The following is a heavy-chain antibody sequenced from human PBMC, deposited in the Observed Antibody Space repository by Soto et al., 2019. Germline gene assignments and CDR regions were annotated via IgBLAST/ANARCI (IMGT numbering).Heavy chain of an antibody. V-gene: IGHV1-69*02. D-gene: IGHD3-10*01. CDR1: GDTFTFYS. J-gene: IGHJ4*02. CDR2: INPILSMS. Sequence: QVQLVQSGAEVKKPGSSVRVSCKASGDTFTFYSINWVRQAPGLGLEWMGRINPILSMSNYAQRFQGRVTMTAVKSTSTAYMELSSLRSEDPAMYYWASSYGSGYRAFDYWGQGALVTVSS. CDR3: ASSYGSGYRAFDY.